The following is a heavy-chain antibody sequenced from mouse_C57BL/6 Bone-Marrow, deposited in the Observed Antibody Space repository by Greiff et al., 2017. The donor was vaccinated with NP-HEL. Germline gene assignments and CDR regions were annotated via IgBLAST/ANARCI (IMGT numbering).Heavy chain of an antibody. V-gene: IGHV14-4*01. J-gene: IGHJ3*01. D-gene: IGHD2-2*01. CDR1: GFNIKDDY. CDR3: TTGIYYGSFAY. CDR2: IDPENGDT. Sequence: EVQLQQSGAELVRPGASVKLSCTASGFNIKDDYMHWVKQRPEQGLEWIGWIDPENGDTEYASKFQGKATITADTSSNTAYLQLSGLTSEDTAVYYCTTGIYYGSFAYWGQGTLVTVSA.